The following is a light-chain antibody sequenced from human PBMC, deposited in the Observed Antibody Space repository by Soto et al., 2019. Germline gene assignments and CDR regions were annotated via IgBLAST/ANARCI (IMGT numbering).Light chain of an antibody. CDR2: GTS. CDR3: QHYHDSPTTWP. CDR1: QSVSSTF. V-gene: IGKV3-20*01. Sequence: EIVLTQSPGTLSLSPGEGATLSCRASQSVSSTFLAWYPQKPGQAPRLLIYGTSSRATGIPDRFSGSGSGTDFTLTISRLEPEDFAVYYCQHYHDSPTTWPFGQGTKVEIK. J-gene: IGKJ1*01.